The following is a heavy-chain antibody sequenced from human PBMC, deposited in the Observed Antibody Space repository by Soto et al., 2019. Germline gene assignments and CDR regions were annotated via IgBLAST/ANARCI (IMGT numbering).Heavy chain of an antibody. J-gene: IGHJ3*02. CDR3: ARRVVVVPAARHDAFDI. CDR2: IYYSGST. Sequence: PAETLSLTCTVSDCSISSSSYYWGWIRQPPGKGLEWIGSIYYSGSTYYNPSLKSRVTISVDTSKNQFSLKLSSVTAADTAVYFCARRVVVVPAARHDAFDIWGQGTMVTVSS. D-gene: IGHD2-2*01. CDR1: DCSISSSSYY. V-gene: IGHV4-39*01.